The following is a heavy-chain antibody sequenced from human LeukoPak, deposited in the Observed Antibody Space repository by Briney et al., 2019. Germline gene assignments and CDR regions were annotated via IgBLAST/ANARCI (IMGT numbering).Heavy chain of an antibody. CDR1: GFTFSRYG. CDR2: ISYDGSNK. V-gene: IGHV3-30*18. J-gene: IGHJ4*02. D-gene: IGHD2-21*02. CDR3: AKGSEALVTPMGEDY. Sequence: QTGGSLRLSCAPSGFTFSRYGMHWVRHAPGKGRQWVTFISYDGSNKYHADSVEGRFTISRDNSKHTLYLQMNSLRAEDTAVYFCAKGSEALVTPMGEDYWGQGTLVTVSS.